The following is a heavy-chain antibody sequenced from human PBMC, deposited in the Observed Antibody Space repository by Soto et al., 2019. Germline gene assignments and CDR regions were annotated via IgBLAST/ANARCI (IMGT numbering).Heavy chain of an antibody. D-gene: IGHD4-17*01. CDR1: GGSISSSSYY. CDR2: IYYSGST. V-gene: IGHV4-39*01. CDR3: ARRSTYGDHDY. J-gene: IGHJ4*02. Sequence: ASETLSLTCTVSGGSISSSSYYWGWIRQPPGEGLEWIGSIYYSGSTYYNPSLKSRVTISVDTSKNQFSLKLSSVTAADTAVYYCARRSTYGDHDYWGQGTLVTVSS.